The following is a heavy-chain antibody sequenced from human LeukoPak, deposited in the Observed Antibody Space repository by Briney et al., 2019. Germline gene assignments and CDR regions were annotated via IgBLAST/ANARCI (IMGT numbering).Heavy chain of an antibody. J-gene: IGHJ4*02. D-gene: IGHD4-17*01. CDR3: AKDLYGDYYFDY. Sequence: GGSLRLSCAASGLTFSSYAMSWVRQAPGKGLEWVSTISGSGGSTYYADSVKGRFTISRDNPKNTLFLQMNSLRAEDTAVYYCAKDLYGDYYFDYWGQGTLVTVSS. CDR1: GLTFSSYA. CDR2: ISGSGGST. V-gene: IGHV3-23*01.